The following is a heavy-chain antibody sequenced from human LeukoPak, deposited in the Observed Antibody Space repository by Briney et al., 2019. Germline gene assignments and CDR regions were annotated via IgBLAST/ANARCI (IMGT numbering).Heavy chain of an antibody. Sequence: GGSLKLSCAASGFTFSGSAIHWVRQSSGKGLEWVGQIDKKDKGYATATAYAASVKGRFTISRDDSINTAYLQMKSLKTEDTALYYCTRDSGAYNWFDPWGQGTLVAVSS. D-gene: IGHD1-26*01. CDR2: IDKKDKGYATAT. J-gene: IGHJ5*02. V-gene: IGHV3-73*01. CDR1: GFTFSGSA. CDR3: TRDSGAYNWFDP.